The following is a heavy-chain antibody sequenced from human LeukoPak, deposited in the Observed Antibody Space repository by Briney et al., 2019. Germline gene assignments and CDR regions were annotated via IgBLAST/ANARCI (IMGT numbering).Heavy chain of an antibody. V-gene: IGHV3-33*01. D-gene: IGHD3-10*01. CDR1: GFTFSSYG. CDR3: SRYLYSGMFDY. J-gene: IGHJ4*02. CDR2: IWYDGSNI. Sequence: GGSLRLSCAASGFTFSSYGFHWVRQAPGKGLKWVAVIWYDGSNIHYAESVKGRFTISRDNSRDTLYLHMNSLRAEDTAGYYCSRYLYSGMFDYWGQGTLVTVSS.